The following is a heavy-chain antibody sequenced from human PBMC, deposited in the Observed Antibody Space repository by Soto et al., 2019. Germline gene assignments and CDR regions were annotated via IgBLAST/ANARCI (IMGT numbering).Heavy chain of an antibody. CDR2: ISSSGSTI. Sequence: GGSLRLSCAASGFTFSSYEMNWVRQAPGKGLEWVSCISSSGSTIYYADSVKGRFTISRDNAKNSLYLQMNSLRAEDTAVYYCARDQAYCSSTSCYHTPSYGMDVWGQGTTVTVSS. V-gene: IGHV3-48*03. CDR1: GFTFSSYE. D-gene: IGHD2-2*01. J-gene: IGHJ6*02. CDR3: ARDQAYCSSTSCYHTPSYGMDV.